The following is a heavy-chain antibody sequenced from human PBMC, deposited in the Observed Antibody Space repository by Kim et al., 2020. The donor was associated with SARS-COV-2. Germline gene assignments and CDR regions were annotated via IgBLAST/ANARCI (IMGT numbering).Heavy chain of an antibody. CDR3: AKGSGGYEYFDY. J-gene: IGHJ4*02. V-gene: IGHV3-23*03. CDR1: GFTFSSYA. Sequence: GGSLRLSCAASGFTFSSYAMSWVRQAPGKGLEWVSVIYSGGSSTYYADSVKGRFTISRDNSKNTLYLQMNSLRAEDTAVYYCAKGSGGYEYFDYWGQGTLVTVSS. D-gene: IGHD5-12*01. CDR2: IYSGGSST.